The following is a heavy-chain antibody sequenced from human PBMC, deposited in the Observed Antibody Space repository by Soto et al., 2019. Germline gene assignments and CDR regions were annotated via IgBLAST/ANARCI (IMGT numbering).Heavy chain of an antibody. V-gene: IGHV3-66*01. J-gene: IGHJ4*02. CDR1: GFTVTNYF. CDR2: ISSDGGT. D-gene: IGHD3-3*01. Sequence: GGSLRLSCAASGFTVTNYFMTWVRQAPGKGLEWVSVISSDGGTYYADSVKGRFTISRDNSKNTLFLQMNTLRAEDTAVYYCAIDEFGGAYDFWHGGQGTLVTVSS. CDR3: AIDEFGGAYDFWH.